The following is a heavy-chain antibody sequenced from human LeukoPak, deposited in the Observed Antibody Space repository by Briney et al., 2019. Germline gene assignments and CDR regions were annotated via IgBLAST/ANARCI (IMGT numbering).Heavy chain of an antibody. CDR3: TKVNNDLNGMDV. D-gene: IGHD3-3*01. CDR2: ISSLSSYI. V-gene: IGHV3-21*06. J-gene: IGHJ6*02. Sequence: GGSLRLSCAASGFTFSSHGMNWVRQAPGQGLEWVSSISSLSSYIYYADSVKGRFTISRDNAKNSLYLQMNSLRAEDTAVYYCTKVNNDLNGMDVWGQGTTVTVSS. CDR1: GFTFSSHG.